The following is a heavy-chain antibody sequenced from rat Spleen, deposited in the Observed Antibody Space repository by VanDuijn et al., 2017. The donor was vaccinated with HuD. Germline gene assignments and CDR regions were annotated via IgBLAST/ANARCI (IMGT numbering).Heavy chain of an antibody. CDR3: TRPHNYRYIMDA. V-gene: IGHV5-31*01. CDR1: GFTFNYYW. CDR2: ITNASGGT. Sequence: EVELVESGGGLVQPGRSLKLSCVASGFTFNYYWMTWIRQAPGKGLEWVASITNASGGTYYGDSVKGRFTISRDNAKNILYLQMNSLRSEDTATYFCTRPHNYRYIMDAWGQGTSVTVSS. J-gene: IGHJ4*01. D-gene: IGHD1-10*01.